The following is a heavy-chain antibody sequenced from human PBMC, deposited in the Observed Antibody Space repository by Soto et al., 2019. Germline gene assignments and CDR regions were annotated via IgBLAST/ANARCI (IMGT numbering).Heavy chain of an antibody. J-gene: IGHJ4*02. CDR2: ISAYNGDT. CDR3: TSDYGDENS. D-gene: IGHD4-17*01. Sequence: QVQLEQSGVEVKKPGASVRVACKTSASIFTRYGFSWVRQAPGQGLEWMGWISAYNGDTKYAQNFQGRVTMTTDTSTRTAYMELRTLRIDDTAVDYCTSDYGDENSWGQGTLVTVSS. CDR1: ASIFTRYG. V-gene: IGHV1-18*01.